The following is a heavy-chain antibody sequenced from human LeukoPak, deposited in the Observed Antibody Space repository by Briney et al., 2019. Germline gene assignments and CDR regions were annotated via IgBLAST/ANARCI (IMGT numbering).Heavy chain of an antibody. Sequence: SETLSLTCTVSGGSITNNYWVWIRQPPGKGLEWIGYTHDSGNSNYNPSLRSRVTISIDTSKNQFSLKLTSVTAADTAVYYCARDRSAAPADYWGQGTLVTVSS. J-gene: IGHJ4*02. V-gene: IGHV4-59*13. CDR2: THDSGNS. CDR1: GGSITNNY. D-gene: IGHD6-13*01. CDR3: ARDRSAAPADY.